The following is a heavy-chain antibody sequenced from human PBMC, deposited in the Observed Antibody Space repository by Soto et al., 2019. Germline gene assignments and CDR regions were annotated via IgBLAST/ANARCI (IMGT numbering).Heavy chain of an antibody. D-gene: IGHD3-9*01. Sequence: PSETLSLTCTVSGGSISSSSYYWGWIRQPPGKGLEWIGSIYYSGSTYYNPSLKSRVTISVDTSKNQFSLKLSFVTAADTAVYYCARSHLLRYFDCLLNCSYWGRWTQLT. CDR1: GGSISSSSYY. J-gene: IGHJ4*02. CDR3: ARSHLLRYFDCLLNCSY. CDR2: IYYSGST. V-gene: IGHV4-39*01.